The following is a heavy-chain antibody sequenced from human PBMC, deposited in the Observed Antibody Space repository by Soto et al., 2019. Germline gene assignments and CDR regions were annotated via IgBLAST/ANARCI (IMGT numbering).Heavy chain of an antibody. Sequence: QVQLQQWGAGLLKPSETLSLTCAVYGGFVSSGSYYWSWIRQPPGKGLEWIGEMSHSGGTHFNPSIKGRVTISVDTSKNQFSLKMRSVTAADTALYYCARVERGTATTVVDAFDIWGPGTMVTVSS. CDR3: ARVERGTATTVVDAFDI. D-gene: IGHD1-1*01. V-gene: IGHV4-34*01. CDR2: MSHSGGT. J-gene: IGHJ3*02. CDR1: GGFVSSGSYY.